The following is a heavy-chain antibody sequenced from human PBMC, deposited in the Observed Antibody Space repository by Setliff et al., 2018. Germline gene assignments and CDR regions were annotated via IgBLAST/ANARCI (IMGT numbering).Heavy chain of an antibody. CDR3: ARVPNFWSGYLDY. D-gene: IGHD3-3*01. CDR1: GGSFSGYY. J-gene: IGHJ4*02. V-gene: IGHV4-34*01. CDR2: INHXXXX. Sequence: PSETLSLTCAVYGGSFSGYYWSWIRQPPGKGLEWVGEINHXXXXXYNPXXKSRVTISVDTSKNQFSLKLSSVTAADTAVYYCARVPNFWSGYLDYWGQGTLVTVSS.